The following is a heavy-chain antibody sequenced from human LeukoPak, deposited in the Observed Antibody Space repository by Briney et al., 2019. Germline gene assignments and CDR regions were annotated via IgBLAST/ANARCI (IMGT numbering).Heavy chain of an antibody. CDR3: ARATVSWSRTCYFDY. Sequence: SSETLSLTCTVSGVSISSGHYYWSWIRQPPGKGLQWIGFIYHSGSTYYNPSLKSRVTISVDRSKNQFSLKLSSVTAADTAVYYCARATVSWSRTCYFDYWGQGTLVTVSS. V-gene: IGHV4-30-2*01. CDR1: GVSISSGHYY. J-gene: IGHJ4*02. D-gene: IGHD4-11*01. CDR2: IYHSGST.